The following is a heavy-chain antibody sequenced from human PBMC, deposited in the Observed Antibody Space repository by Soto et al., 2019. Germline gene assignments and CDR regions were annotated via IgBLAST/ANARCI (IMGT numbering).Heavy chain of an antibody. V-gene: IGHV3-30-3*01. J-gene: IGHJ4*02. CDR1: GFTFSSYA. CDR3: ARDPGGTDFAEWTYYFDY. Sequence: QVQLVESGGGVFQPGRSLRLSCAASGFTFSSYAMHWVRQAPGKGLEWVAVISYDGSNKYYADSVKGRFTISRDNSKNTLYLQMNSLRAEDTAVYYCARDPGGTDFAEWTYYFDYWGQGTLVTVSS. CDR2: ISYDGSNK. D-gene: IGHD3-3*01.